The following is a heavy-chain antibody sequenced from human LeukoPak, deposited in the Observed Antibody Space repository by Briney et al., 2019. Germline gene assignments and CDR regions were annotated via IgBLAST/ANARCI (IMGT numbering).Heavy chain of an antibody. D-gene: IGHD6-19*01. Sequence: GLSLKISCKGSGYSSTSYWIGWARYMPGQGLEWMGFIYPGDSDTRYSPSCQGQVTISDDKSISTAYLQWSSLKASDTAMYYCARGWPGYSSGWYRHWGQGTLVTVSS. J-gene: IGHJ4*02. CDR1: GYSSTSYW. V-gene: IGHV5-51*01. CDR3: ARGWPGYSSGWYRH. CDR2: IYPGDSDT.